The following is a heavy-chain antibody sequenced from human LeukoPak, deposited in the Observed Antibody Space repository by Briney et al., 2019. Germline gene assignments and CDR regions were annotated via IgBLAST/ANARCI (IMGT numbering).Heavy chain of an antibody. D-gene: IGHD3-16*02. J-gene: IGHJ4*02. Sequence: GASVKVSCKASGGTFSSYAISWVRQAPGQGLEWMGWISAYNGNTNYAQKFQGRVTMTRNTSISTAYMELSSLRSEDTAVYYCARRVYDYVWGSYRYLDYWGQGTLVTVSS. CDR1: GGTFSSYA. CDR3: ARRVYDYVWGSYRYLDY. CDR2: ISAYNGNT. V-gene: IGHV1-8*02.